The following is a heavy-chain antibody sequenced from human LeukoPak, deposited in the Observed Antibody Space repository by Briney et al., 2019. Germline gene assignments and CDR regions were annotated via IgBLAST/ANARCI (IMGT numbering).Heavy chain of an antibody. CDR1: GFTFSDNY. D-gene: IGHD3-10*01. CDR2: ISSSGSTI. CDR3: ARHYGSGSYYVDL. V-gene: IGHV3-11*01. Sequence: GGSLRLSCAASGFTFSDNYMSWIRQAPGKGLEWVSYISSSGSTIYYADSVKGRFTISRDNAKNSLYLQMHSLRAEDTAVYYCARHYGSGSYYVDLWGQGTLVTVSS. J-gene: IGHJ5*02.